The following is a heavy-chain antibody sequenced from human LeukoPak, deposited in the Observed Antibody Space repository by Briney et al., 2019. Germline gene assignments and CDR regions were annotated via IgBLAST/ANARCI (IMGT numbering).Heavy chain of an antibody. CDR3: ARREVAYGDYEYFQH. J-gene: IGHJ1*01. D-gene: IGHD4-17*01. V-gene: IGHV5-10-1*01. CDR1: GYSFTSYW. Sequence: GESLRISCKGSGYSFTSYWISWVRQMPGKSLEWMGRIELSDSYTNYSPSFQGHVTISADRSISTAYLQWSSLKASDTAMYYCARREVAYGDYEYFQHWGQGTLVTVSS. CDR2: IELSDSYT.